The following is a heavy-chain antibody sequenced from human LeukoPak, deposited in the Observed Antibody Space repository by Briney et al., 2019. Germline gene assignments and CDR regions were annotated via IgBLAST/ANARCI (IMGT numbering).Heavy chain of an antibody. CDR1: EFTFSSYA. V-gene: IGHV3-23*01. CDR2: ISGSGGGT. Sequence: GGSLRLSCAGSEFTFSSYAMSWVRQAPGKGLEWVSAISGSGGGTYYADSVKGRFTISRDNSKNTLFLQMNSLRAEDTAVYYCAKGKHGGDYWGQGTLVTVSS. D-gene: IGHD3-10*01. J-gene: IGHJ4*02. CDR3: AKGKHGGDY.